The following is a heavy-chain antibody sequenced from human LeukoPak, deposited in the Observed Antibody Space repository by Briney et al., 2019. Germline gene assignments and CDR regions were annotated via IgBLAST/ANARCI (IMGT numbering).Heavy chain of an antibody. CDR2: ISGSGGST. V-gene: IGHV3-23*01. J-gene: IGHJ4*02. Sequence: GXSLRLSCAASGFTFSSYAMSWVRQAPGKGLEWVSAISGSGGSTYYADSVKGRLTISRDNSKNTLYLQMNSLRAEDTAVYYCAKENREYSGSFDYWGQGTLVTVSS. D-gene: IGHD1-26*01. CDR3: AKENREYSGSFDY. CDR1: GFTFSSYA.